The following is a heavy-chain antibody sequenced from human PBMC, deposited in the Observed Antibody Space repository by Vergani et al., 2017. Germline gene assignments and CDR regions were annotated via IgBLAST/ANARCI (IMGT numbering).Heavy chain of an antibody. J-gene: IGHJ6*03. CDR2: ISRSSNYI. CDR1: GFTVTSDY. D-gene: IGHD6-13*01. Sequence: EVQLVESGGGLVQPGGSLTLSCAASGFTVTSDYLGWVRQAPGKGLEWVSSISRSSNYIYYADSVKGRFTISRDNAKNSLYLQVNSLRVEDTAVYYCARDLQQPSWYMDVWGKGP. CDR3: ARDLQQPSWYMDV. V-gene: IGHV3-21*02.